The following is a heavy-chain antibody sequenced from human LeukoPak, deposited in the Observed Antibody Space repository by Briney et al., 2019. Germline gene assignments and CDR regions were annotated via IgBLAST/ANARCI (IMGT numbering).Heavy chain of an antibody. CDR1: GFTFSSYA. V-gene: IGHV3-30-3*01. Sequence: GGSLRLSCAASGFTFSSYAMHWVRPAPGKGLEWVAVISYDGSNKYYADSVKGRFTISRDNSKNTLYLQMNSLRAEDTAVYYCAREWSYGSFYFDYWGQGTLVTVSS. D-gene: IGHD3-10*01. CDR3: AREWSYGSFYFDY. J-gene: IGHJ4*02. CDR2: ISYDGSNK.